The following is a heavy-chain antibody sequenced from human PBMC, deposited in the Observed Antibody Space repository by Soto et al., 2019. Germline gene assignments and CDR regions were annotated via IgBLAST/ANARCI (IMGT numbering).Heavy chain of an antibody. CDR1: GFTFSSYS. J-gene: IGHJ6*03. Sequence: GGSLRLSCAASGFTFSSYSMNWVRQAPGKGLEWVSSISSSSSYIYYADSVKGRFTISRDNAKNSLYLQMNSLRAEDTAVYYCARGAMDNYYYYYMDVWGKGTTVTVSS. CDR3: ARGAMDNYYYYYMDV. V-gene: IGHV3-21*01. CDR2: ISSSSSYI. D-gene: IGHD5-18*01.